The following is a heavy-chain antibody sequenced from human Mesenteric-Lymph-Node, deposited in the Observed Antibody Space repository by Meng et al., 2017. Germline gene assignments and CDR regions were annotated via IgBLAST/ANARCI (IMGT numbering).Heavy chain of an antibody. V-gene: IGHV3-74*01. CDR2: INSDGSST. CDR1: GFTFSNYW. Sequence: GVLKISCAASGFTFSNYWMHWVRQAPGKGLVWVSRINSDGSSTTYADSVKGRFTISRDNTKNTLHLQMNSLRAEDTAVYYCARVSYYYDSSGTIAAYYFDYWGQGALVTVSS. CDR3: ARVSYYYDSSGTIAAYYFDY. J-gene: IGHJ4*02. D-gene: IGHD3-22*01.